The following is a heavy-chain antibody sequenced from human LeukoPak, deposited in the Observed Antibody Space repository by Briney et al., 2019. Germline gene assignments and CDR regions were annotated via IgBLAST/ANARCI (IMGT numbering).Heavy chain of an antibody. D-gene: IGHD1-26*01. Sequence: GGSLRLSCAASGFTFSTYWMHWVRQAPGKGLAWVSRINSDGSSTGYADSVKGRFTIPRDNAKSTLYLQMNSLRAEDTAVYYCAREIVGGTDYGGQGTPVTVSS. J-gene: IGHJ4*02. CDR2: INSDGSST. CDR3: AREIVGGTDY. V-gene: IGHV3-74*01. CDR1: GFTFSTYW.